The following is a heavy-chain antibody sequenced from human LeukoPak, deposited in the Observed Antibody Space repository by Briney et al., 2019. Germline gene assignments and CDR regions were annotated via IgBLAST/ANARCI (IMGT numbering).Heavy chain of an antibody. CDR1: GYTFTGYY. CDR3: ARDPSNTSGYQIYFDY. V-gene: IGHV1-2*02. D-gene: IGHD3-3*01. J-gene: IGHJ4*02. CDR2: INPNSGGT. Sequence: GASVKVSFKASGYTFTGYYMHWVRQAPGQGLEWMGWINPNSGGTNYAQKFQGRVTMTRDTSISTAYMELSRLRSDDTAVYYCARDPSNTSGYQIYFDYWGQGTLVTVSS.